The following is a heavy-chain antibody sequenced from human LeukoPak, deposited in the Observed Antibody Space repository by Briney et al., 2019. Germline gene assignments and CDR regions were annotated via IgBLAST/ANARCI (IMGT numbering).Heavy chain of an antibody. CDR1: GYTFTRYA. J-gene: IGHJ4*02. CDR2: INADNGNT. CDR3: ARDRSYYDSSGAY. V-gene: IGHV1-3*01. D-gene: IGHD3-22*01. Sequence: ASVKDSCKASGYTFTRYAIHWVRQAPGQRLEWMGWINADNGNTKYSQEFQGRVTMTTDTSTSTAYMELRSLRSDDTAVYYCARDRSYYDSSGAYWGQGTLVTVSS.